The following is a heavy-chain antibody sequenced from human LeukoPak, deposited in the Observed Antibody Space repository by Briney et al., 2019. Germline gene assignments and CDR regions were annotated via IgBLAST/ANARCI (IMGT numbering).Heavy chain of an antibody. CDR2: ISSGSRYI. CDR3: ARDRGYTQDY. D-gene: IGHD5-12*01. Sequence: KPGGSLRLSCAASGFTFSTYSMNWVRQAPGKGLEWVSSISSGSRYIYYADSVKGRFTISRDNAKNTLYLQMNSLRAEDTAVYYCARDRGYTQDYWGQGTLVTVSS. CDR1: GFTFSTYS. J-gene: IGHJ4*02. V-gene: IGHV3-21*01.